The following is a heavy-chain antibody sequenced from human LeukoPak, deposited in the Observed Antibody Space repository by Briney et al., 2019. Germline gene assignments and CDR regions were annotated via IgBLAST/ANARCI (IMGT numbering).Heavy chain of an antibody. Sequence: PGGSLRLSCAASGLTFSDYYMSWIRQAPGKGLEWVSYISSSSSYTNYADSVKGRFTISRDNAKNSLYLQMNSLRAEDTAVYYCARNGWDRGPPNWFDPWGQGTLVTVSS. CDR3: ARNGWDRGPPNWFDP. J-gene: IGHJ5*02. CDR2: ISSSSSYT. V-gene: IGHV3-11*06. D-gene: IGHD3-10*01. CDR1: GLTFSDYY.